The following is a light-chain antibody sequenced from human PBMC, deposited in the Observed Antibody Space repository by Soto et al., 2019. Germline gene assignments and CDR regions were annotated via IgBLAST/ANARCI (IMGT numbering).Light chain of an antibody. V-gene: IGKV3-20*01. CDR2: GAS. CDR3: QQYNSYSPT. Sequence: EIVLTQSPGTLSLSPGERATLSFRASQSVSNNYLAWYQQKPGQAPRLLIYGASNRATGIPDRFSGSGSGTEFTLTISSLQPDDFATYYCQQYNSYSPTFGGGTKV. J-gene: IGKJ4*01. CDR1: QSVSNNY.